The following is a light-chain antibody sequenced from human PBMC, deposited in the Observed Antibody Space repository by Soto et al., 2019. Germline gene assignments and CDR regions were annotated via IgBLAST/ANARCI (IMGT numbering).Light chain of an antibody. Sequence: QSVLTQPPSVSGAPGQRVTISCTGISSNIGAGYGVHWYIQLPGTAPKLLVYGDSNRPSGVPDRFSGSKSDTSASLAITGLQAEDEADYYCQSYDSSLSGVIFGGGTKLTVL. CDR2: GDS. J-gene: IGLJ2*01. CDR1: SSNIGAGYG. CDR3: QSYDSSLSGVI. V-gene: IGLV1-40*01.